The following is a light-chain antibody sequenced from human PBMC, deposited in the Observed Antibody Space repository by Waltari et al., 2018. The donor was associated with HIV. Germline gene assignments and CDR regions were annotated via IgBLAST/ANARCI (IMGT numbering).Light chain of an antibody. CDR2: KDS. V-gene: IGLV3-25*03. Sequence: SYELTQPPSVSVSPGQTARITCSGDALPKQYAYWYQQKPGQAPVLVIYKDSARPSGIRERLSGSSAGTKVTLTISGVQAEDEADYYCQSADSSGILRGGVFGGGTKLTVL. J-gene: IGLJ2*01. CDR3: QSADSSGILRGGV. CDR1: ALPKQY.